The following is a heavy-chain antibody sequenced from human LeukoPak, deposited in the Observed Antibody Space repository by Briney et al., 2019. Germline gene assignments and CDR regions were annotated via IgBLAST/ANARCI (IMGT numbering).Heavy chain of an antibody. V-gene: IGHV4-31*03. CDR2: IFNVWST. CDR1: GDSITSVGYC. D-gene: IGHD6-13*01. CDR3: ARSPPFSSSWYGARFDC. Sequence: SDTLSLTCSVSGDSITSVGYCWSWMRQYPGKGLEWIGYIFNVWSTNYNPSLESRAMISMYTSKNHFYLNLSSVTAADTALYYCARSPPFSSSWYGARFDCWGQGILVTVSS. J-gene: IGHJ4*02.